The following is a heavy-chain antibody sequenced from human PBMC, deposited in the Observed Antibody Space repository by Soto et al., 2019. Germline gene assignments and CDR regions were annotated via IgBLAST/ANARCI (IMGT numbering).Heavy chain of an antibody. Sequence: QVQLVQSGAEVKKPGASVKVSCKASGLPFTNYDINWVRQSAGQGLERMGWMNPNSGDRGYAQKFQGILTKTRNTSINTAYMELSSLRSEDTAVYYCASDIGGGGDNLFDPWRQGTLVTVSS. CDR2: MNPNSGDR. V-gene: IGHV1-8*01. CDR3: ASDIGGGGDNLFDP. D-gene: IGHD5-12*01. CDR1: GLPFTNYD. J-gene: IGHJ5*02.